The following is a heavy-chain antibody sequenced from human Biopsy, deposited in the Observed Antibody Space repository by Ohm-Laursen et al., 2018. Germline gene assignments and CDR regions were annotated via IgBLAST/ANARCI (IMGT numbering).Heavy chain of an antibody. CDR2: INRDSDTA. CDR3: VKDRGGARASFHY. Sequence: SLRLSCAASGFIFDDYDMHWVRHAPGKGLEWVSRINRDSDTADYVDSVRGRFTISRDNARKTLFLQMNSLRPEDAALYYCVKDRGGARASFHYWGQGIRVAVSS. D-gene: IGHD3-16*01. V-gene: IGHV3-9*01. CDR1: GFIFDDYD. J-gene: IGHJ4*02.